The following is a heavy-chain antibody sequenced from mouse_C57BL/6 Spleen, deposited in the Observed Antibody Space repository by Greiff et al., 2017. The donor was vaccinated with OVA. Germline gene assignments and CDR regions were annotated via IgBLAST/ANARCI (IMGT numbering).Heavy chain of an antibody. V-gene: IGHV2-6-1*01. CDR1: GFSLTSYG. CDR3: ARHVGWLLLYAMDY. D-gene: IGHD2-3*01. CDR2: IWSDGST. Sequence: QVQLQQSGPGLVAPSQSLSITCTVSGFSLTSYGVHWVRQPPGKGLEWLVVIWSDGSTTYNSALKSRLSISKDNSKSQVFLKMNSLQTDDTAMYYCARHVGWLLLYAMDYWGQGTSVTVSS. J-gene: IGHJ4*01.